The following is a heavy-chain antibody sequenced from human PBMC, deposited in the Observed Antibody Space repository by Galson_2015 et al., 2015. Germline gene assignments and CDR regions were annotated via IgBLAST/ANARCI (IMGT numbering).Heavy chain of an antibody. J-gene: IGHJ4*02. CDR3: AKGPYFDY. CDR2: ISYDGSNK. CDR1: GFTFSSYG. Sequence: SLRLSCAASGFTFSSYGMHWVRQAPGKGLEWVAVISYDGSNKYYADPVKGRFTISRDNSKNTLYLQMNSLRAEDTAVYYCAKGPYFDYWGQGTLVTVSS. V-gene: IGHV3-30*18.